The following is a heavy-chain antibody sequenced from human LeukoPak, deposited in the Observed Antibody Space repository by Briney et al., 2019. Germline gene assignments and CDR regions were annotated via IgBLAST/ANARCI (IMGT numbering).Heavy chain of an antibody. CDR2: TPYHGGSR. CDR3: AKARHGDYTSDY. D-gene: IGHD4-17*01. CDR1: GFIFGRYG. Sequence: PGGSLRLSCAACGFIFGRYGMHWVRQAAGKGLEGVAFTPYHGGSRYYTESVKGRFTISRDNSKSTLYLQMNSLRIENTAVYYCAKARHGDYTSDYWGQGTLVIVSS. V-gene: IGHV3-30*02. J-gene: IGHJ4*02.